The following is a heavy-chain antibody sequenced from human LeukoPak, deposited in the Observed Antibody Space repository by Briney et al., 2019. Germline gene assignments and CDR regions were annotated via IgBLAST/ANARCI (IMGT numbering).Heavy chain of an antibody. CDR3: ARVGYSSLAFDI. V-gene: IGHV1-2*06. J-gene: IGHJ3*02. CDR2: INPNSGGT. D-gene: IGHD5-18*01. Sequence: EASVKVSCKASGYTFTGYYMHWVRLAPGQGLEWMGRINPNSGGTNYAQKFQGRVTMTRDTSISTAYMELSRLRSDDTAVYYCARVGYSSLAFDIWGQGTMVTVSS. CDR1: GYTFTGYY.